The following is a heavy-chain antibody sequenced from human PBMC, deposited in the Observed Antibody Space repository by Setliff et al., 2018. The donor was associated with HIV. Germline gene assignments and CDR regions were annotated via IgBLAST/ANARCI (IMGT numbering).Heavy chain of an antibody. V-gene: IGHV5-51*01. CDR3: TRRRRAPGTADLEAY. D-gene: IGHD2-21*02. Sequence: PGESLKISCKGFGYSFSDNWIGWVRQMPGKGLEWIGVIWPADSDTRYSPSFQGQVTISADRSITTAYLQWSSLRASDTAMYYCTRRRRAPGTADLEAYWGQGTLVTVSS. CDR2: IWPADSDT. J-gene: IGHJ4*01. CDR1: GYSFSDNW.